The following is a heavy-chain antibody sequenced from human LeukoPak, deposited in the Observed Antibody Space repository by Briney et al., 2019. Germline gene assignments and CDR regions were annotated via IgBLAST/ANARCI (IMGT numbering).Heavy chain of an antibody. CDR3: AKGVRFLEWFFDY. Sequence: GGTLSLSCAASGFTFSSYAMSWVRQPPAKGLEWVSAISGSGGSRYYADSAKGRFTITRDNSKNTLYLQKNSLRGEYRAVYYCAKGVRFLEWFFDYWGQGTLVTVSS. D-gene: IGHD3-3*01. V-gene: IGHV3-23*01. CDR2: ISGSGGSR. CDR1: GFTFSSYA. J-gene: IGHJ4*02.